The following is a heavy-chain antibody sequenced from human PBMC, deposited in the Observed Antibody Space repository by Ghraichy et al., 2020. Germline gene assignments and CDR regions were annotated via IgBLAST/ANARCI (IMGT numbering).Heavy chain of an antibody. V-gene: IGHV4-34*01. CDR1: GGSFSGYY. J-gene: IGHJ3*02. Sequence: SETLSLTCAVYGGSFSGYYWSWIRQPPGKGLEWIGEINHSGSTNYNPSLKSRVTISVDTSKNQFSLKLSSVTAADTAVYYCARGGYCSRSGICFRIFDIWGQGTMVTVSS. CDR2: INHSGST. CDR3: ARGGYCSRSGICFRIFDI. D-gene: IGHD2-2*01.